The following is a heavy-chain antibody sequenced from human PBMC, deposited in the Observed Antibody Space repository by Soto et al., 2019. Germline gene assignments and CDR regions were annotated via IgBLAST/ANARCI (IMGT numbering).Heavy chain of an antibody. D-gene: IGHD3-3*01. CDR2: IIPIFGTA. CDR1: GGTFSSYA. V-gene: IGHV1-69*13. J-gene: IGHJ6*02. CDR3: ASPERFLEWLLEPPLYYYYGMDV. Sequence: SVKVSCKASGGTFSSYAISWVRQAPGQGLEWMGGIIPIFGTANYAQKFQGRVTITADESTSTAYMELSSLRSEDTAVYYCASPERFLEWLLEPPLYYYYGMDVWGQGTTVIVSS.